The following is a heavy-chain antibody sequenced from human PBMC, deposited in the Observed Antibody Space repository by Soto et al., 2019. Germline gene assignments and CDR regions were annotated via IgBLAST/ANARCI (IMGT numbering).Heavy chain of an antibody. J-gene: IGHJ6*02. CDR1: GYSFTSYW. D-gene: IGHD4-17*01. V-gene: IGHV5-51*01. CDR3: ARLYPPKDYGDYDDYGMDV. CDR2: IYPGDSDT. Sequence: GESLKISCKGSGYSFTSYWIGWVRQMPGKGLEWMGIIYPGDSDTRYSPSFQGQVTISADKSISTAYLQWSSLKASDTAMYYCARLYPPKDYGDYDDYGMDVWGQGTTVTVSS.